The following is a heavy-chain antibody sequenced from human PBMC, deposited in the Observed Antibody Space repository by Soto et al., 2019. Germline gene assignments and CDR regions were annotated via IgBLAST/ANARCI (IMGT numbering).Heavy chain of an antibody. D-gene: IGHD3-3*01. CDR1: SGSISSSNW. V-gene: IGHV4-4*02. J-gene: IGHJ4*02. CDR3: ARVWGGVVFGVVNPNTFYFDY. Sequence: QVQLQESGPGLVKPSGTLSLTCAVSSGSISSSNWWSWVRQPPGKGLEWIGEIYHSGSTNYNPSLKSRVTISVDKSKNQFSLKLSSVTAADTAVYYCARVWGGVVFGVVNPNTFYFDYWGQGTLVTVSS. CDR2: IYHSGST.